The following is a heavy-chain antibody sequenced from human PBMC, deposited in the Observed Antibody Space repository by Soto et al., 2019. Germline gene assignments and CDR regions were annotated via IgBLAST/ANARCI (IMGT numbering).Heavy chain of an antibody. CDR2: VTGGGHTT. Sequence: EAQLLESGGGLVQPGGSLRLSCAASGFTFSRYAMSWVRQAPGKGLEWVSTVTGGGHTTYNADSVNGRFTVSRDNSKNTLYLQMNNLIAEDTAIYYCASSSGDLDFYGMEIWGAGTTVTVSS. CDR3: ASSSGDLDFYGMEI. J-gene: IGHJ6*04. CDR1: GFTFSRYA. D-gene: IGHD3-10*01. V-gene: IGHV3-23*01.